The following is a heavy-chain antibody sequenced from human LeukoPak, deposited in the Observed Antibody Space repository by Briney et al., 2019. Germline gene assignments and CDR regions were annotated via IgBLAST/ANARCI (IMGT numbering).Heavy chain of an antibody. J-gene: IGHJ4*02. V-gene: IGHV4-4*07. CDR3: ARGAYCGSASCYVTD. Sequence: SETLSLTCTVSGGSISDYFWTWIRQPAGKGLEWIGRIYPSGSTNYNPSLRGRVTILVDKSKNQFSLKLNSVTAADTAVFYCARGAYCGSASCYVTDWGQGTLVTVSS. CDR1: GGSISDYF. CDR2: IYPSGST. D-gene: IGHD2-2*01.